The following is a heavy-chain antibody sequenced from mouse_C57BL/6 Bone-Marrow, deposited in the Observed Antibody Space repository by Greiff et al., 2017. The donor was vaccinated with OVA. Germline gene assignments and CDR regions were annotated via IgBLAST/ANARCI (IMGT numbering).Heavy chain of an antibody. J-gene: IGHJ1*03. CDR2: ISSGGDYI. CDR3: TRGGEIYYYGSSPWYIDV. V-gene: IGHV5-9-1*02. Sequence: EVQLVESGEGLVKPGGSLKLSCAASGFTFSSYAMSWVRQTPEKRLEWVAYISSGGDYIYYADTVKGRFTISRDNARNTLYLQMSSLKSEDTAMYYCTRGGEIYYYGSSPWYIDVWGTGTTVTVSS. D-gene: IGHD1-1*01. CDR1: GFTFSSYA.